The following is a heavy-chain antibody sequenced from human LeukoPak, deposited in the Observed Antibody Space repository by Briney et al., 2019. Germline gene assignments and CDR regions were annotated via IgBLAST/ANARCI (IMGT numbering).Heavy chain of an antibody. CDR3: ARVSPYYYDSSGYYYGGWSPFDY. V-gene: IGHV4-34*01. J-gene: IGHJ4*02. CDR2: INHSGST. Sequence: AGGSLRLSCAASGFTFSSYWMSWVRQAPGKGLEWIGEINHSGSTNYNPSLKSRVTISVDTSKNQFSLKLSSVTAADTAVYYCARVSPYYYDSSGYYYGGWSPFDYWGQGTLVTVSS. D-gene: IGHD3-22*01. CDR1: GFTFSSYW.